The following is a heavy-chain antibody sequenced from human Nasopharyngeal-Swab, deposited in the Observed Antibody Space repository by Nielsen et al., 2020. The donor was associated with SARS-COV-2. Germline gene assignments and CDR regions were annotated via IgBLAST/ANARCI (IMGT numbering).Heavy chain of an antibody. V-gene: IGHV3-33*01. D-gene: IGHD6-13*01. CDR2: IWYDGSNK. J-gene: IGHJ4*02. CDR1: GFTFSSYG. Sequence: SLNISFASSGFTFSSYGMHWVRQAPGKGLEWVSVIWYDGSNKYYADSVKGRFTISRDNSKNTLYLQMNSLRAEDTAVYYCARELAAAGTGGNWGQGTLVTVSS. CDR3: ARELAAAGTGGN.